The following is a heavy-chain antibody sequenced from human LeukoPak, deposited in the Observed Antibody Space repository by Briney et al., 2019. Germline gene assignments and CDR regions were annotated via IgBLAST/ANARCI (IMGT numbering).Heavy chain of an antibody. V-gene: IGHV4-4*07. CDR1: GGSISSYY. CDR2: IYTSGST. D-gene: IGHD2-2*01. J-gene: IGHJ5*02. Sequence: SETLSLTCTVSGGSISSYYWSWIRQPAGKGLKWIGRIYTSGSTNYNPSLKSGVTISVDKSNNQFSLKLSCVTAADTDVYYCARGEYCSSTSCIFDPWGQGTLVTVSS. CDR3: ARGEYCSSTSCIFDP.